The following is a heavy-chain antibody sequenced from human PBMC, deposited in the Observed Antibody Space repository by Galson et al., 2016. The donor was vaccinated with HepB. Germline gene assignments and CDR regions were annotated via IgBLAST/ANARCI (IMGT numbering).Heavy chain of an antibody. J-gene: IGHJ5*02. CDR1: GFTLNNYA. CDR3: AKARAQWLGFDP. Sequence: SLRLSCAASGFTLNNYAMSWVRQAAGKGLEWVSAISGGDGRTYYADSVRGRFTISRDKSKNTLYLQMDSPRVEDTAIYYCAKARAQWLGFDPWGQGTLVTVSS. D-gene: IGHD6-19*01. CDR2: ISGGDGRT. V-gene: IGHV3-23*01.